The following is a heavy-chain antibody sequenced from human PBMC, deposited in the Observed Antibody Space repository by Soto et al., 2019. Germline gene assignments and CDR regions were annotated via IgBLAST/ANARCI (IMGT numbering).Heavy chain of an antibody. V-gene: IGHV1-18*01. CDR1: GYSFTYYD. D-gene: IGHD2-2*01. CDR3: ARYCSSTSCDHYFDY. CDR2: ISPYNGDT. J-gene: IGHJ4*02. Sequence: ASVKVSCKASGYSFTYYDISWVRQAPGQGLEWMGWISPYNGDTNYAQKLQGRVTMTTDTSTSTAYMEPRSLRSDDTAVYYCARYCSSTSCDHYFDYWGQGTLVTV.